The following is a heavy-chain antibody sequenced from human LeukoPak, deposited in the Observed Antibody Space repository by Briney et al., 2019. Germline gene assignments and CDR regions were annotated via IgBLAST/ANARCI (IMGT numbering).Heavy chain of an antibody. J-gene: IGHJ4*02. CDR2: INTNTGNP. CDR1: GYTFNTYG. CDR3: ARGSIGAPHHFDY. V-gene: IGHV7-4-1*02. Sequence: GASVKVSCKVSGYTFNTYGMNWVRQAPGQGLEWMGWINTNTGNPTYAQGFTGRFVFSLDTSVSTAYLQISSLKAEDTAVYYCARGSIGAPHHFDYWGQGTLVTVSS. D-gene: IGHD3-10*01.